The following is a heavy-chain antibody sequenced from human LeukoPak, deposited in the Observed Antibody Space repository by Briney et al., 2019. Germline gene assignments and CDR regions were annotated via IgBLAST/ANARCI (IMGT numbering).Heavy chain of an antibody. CDR3: ARAGGSSWGDY. J-gene: IGHJ4*02. CDR1: GFTFSSYW. V-gene: IGHV3-7*01. D-gene: IGHD6-13*01. CDR2: IKQDGTEK. Sequence: GGSLRLSCAASGFTFSSYWMTWFRQAPGKGLEWVANIKQDGTEKYYVDSVKGRFTISRDNAKNSLYLQMNSLRADDTAVYYCARAGGSSWGDYWGRGTLVAVSS.